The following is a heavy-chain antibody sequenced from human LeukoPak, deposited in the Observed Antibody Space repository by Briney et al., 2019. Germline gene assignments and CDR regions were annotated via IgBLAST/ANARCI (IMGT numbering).Heavy chain of an antibody. CDR2: INAGNGNT. CDR1: GYAFTSYA. D-gene: IGHD3-22*01. J-gene: IGHJ4*02. CDR3: AREVYDSSGYQSPY. Sequence: GASVKVSRKASGYAFTSYAMHWVRQAPGQRLEWMGWINAGNGNTKYSQKFQGRVTITRDTSASTAYMELSSLRSEDTAVYYCAREVYDSSGYQSPYWGQGTLVTVSS. V-gene: IGHV1-3*01.